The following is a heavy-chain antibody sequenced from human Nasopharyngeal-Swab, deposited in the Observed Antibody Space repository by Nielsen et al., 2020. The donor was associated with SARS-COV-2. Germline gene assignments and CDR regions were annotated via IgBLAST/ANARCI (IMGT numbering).Heavy chain of an antibody. J-gene: IGHJ5*02. V-gene: IGHV4-31*02. CDR1: GGSISSGGYY. CDR3: ARLNGIAAAGTGWFDP. Sequence: SCTVSGGSISSGGYYWSWIRQHPGKGLEWIGYIYYSGSTYYNPSLKSRVTISVDTSKNQFSLKLSSVTAADTAVYYCARLNGIAAAGTGWFDPWGQGTRVTVSS. D-gene: IGHD6-13*01. CDR2: IYYSGST.